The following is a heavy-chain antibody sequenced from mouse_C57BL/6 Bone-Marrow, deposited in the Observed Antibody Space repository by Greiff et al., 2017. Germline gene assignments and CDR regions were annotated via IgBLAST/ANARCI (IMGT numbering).Heavy chain of an antibody. J-gene: IGHJ3*01. CDR2: INPSSGST. CDR1: GYTFTSYW. V-gene: IGHV1-7*01. D-gene: IGHD1-1*01. CDR3: ASHYYGSSPWFAY. Sequence: QVQLQQSGAELAKPGASVKLSCKASGYTFTSYWMHWVKQRPGQGLEWIGYINPSSGSTKYNQKFKDKATLTADKSSSTAYMQLSSLTYEDSAVYYCASHYYGSSPWFAYWGQGTLVTVSA.